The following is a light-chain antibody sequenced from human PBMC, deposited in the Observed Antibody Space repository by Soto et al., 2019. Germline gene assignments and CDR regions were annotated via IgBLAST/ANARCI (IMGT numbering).Light chain of an antibody. J-gene: IGKJ1*01. CDR2: GAS. CDR1: QSISDT. V-gene: IGKV3-15*01. CDR3: QQYDNWPWT. Sequence: EIVMTQSPATLSVSPGGRATLSCRASQSISDTLAWYQQKPGQAPRLLIYGASTRATGFPARFSGSGSGADFTLTISSLQSEDFAVYYCQQYDNWPWTFDQGTKVEIK.